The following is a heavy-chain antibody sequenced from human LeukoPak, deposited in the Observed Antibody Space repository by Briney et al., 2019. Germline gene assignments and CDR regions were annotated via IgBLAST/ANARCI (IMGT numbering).Heavy chain of an antibody. CDR1: GFTFSSYG. D-gene: IGHD5-12*01. Sequence: PGRSLRLSCAASGFTFSSYGMHWVRQAPGKGLEWVAVIWYDGSNKYYADSVKGRFTISRDNSKNTLYLQMNSLRAEDTAVYYCARENSGYDYEYDYWGQGTLVTVSS. CDR3: ARENSGYDYEYDY. CDR2: IWYDGSNK. V-gene: IGHV3-33*01. J-gene: IGHJ4*02.